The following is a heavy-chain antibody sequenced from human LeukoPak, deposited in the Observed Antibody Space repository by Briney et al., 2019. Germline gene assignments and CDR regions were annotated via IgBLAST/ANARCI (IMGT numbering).Heavy chain of an antibody. Sequence: PSETLSLACSVSGGSINSRSYYWGWIRQPPGTGLEWIGNIYYSGSTYYNPSLKSRVTISVDTSKDQFSLKVNSVTAADTAVYYCAALWFGESLSLNYWGQGTLVTVSS. V-gene: IGHV4-39*07. D-gene: IGHD3-10*01. J-gene: IGHJ4*02. CDR1: GGSINSRSYY. CDR3: AALWFGESLSLNY. CDR2: IYYSGST.